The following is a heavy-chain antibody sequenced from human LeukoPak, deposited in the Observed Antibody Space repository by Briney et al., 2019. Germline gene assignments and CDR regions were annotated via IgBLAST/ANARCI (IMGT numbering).Heavy chain of an antibody. CDR1: GFTLSSYA. J-gene: IGHJ5*02. CDR2: ISVSGNT. D-gene: IGHD3-9*01. CDR3: ARDLRSGRYLVSRYNWFDP. Sequence: GGSLRLSCAASGFTLSSYAMSWVRQGPGKGLEWVSAISVSGNTYHADSVKGRFTISRDSSKNTLYLQMNSLRAGDAAVYYCARDLRSGRYLVSRYNWFDPWGQGTLVTVSS. V-gene: IGHV3-23*01.